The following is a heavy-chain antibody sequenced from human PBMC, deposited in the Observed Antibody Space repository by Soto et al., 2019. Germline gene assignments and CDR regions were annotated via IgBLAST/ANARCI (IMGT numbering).Heavy chain of an antibody. V-gene: IGHV3-9*01. Sequence: EVQLGESGGGLVQPGRSLRLSCAASGFTIDDYAMHWVRQAPGKGLEWVSGISWNSGSIGYADSVKGRFTISRDNAKNSLYLQMNSLRAEDTALYYCAKVYLRKTTVTFFDYWGQGTLVTVSS. J-gene: IGHJ4*02. CDR3: AKVYLRKTTVTFFDY. CDR2: ISWNSGSI. CDR1: GFTIDDYA. D-gene: IGHD4-17*01.